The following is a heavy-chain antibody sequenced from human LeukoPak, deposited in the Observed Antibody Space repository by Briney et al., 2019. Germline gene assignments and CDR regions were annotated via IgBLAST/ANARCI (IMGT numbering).Heavy chain of an antibody. CDR3: ASSYCSSTSCYGSYYYYGMDV. CDR2: INHSGST. CDR1: GGSFSGYY. V-gene: IGHV4-34*01. D-gene: IGHD2-2*01. Sequence: SETLSLTCAVYGGSFSGYYWSWIRQPPGKGLEWIGEINHSGSTNYNPSLKSRVTISVDTSKNQSSLKLSSVTAADTAVYYCASSYCSSTSCYGSYYYYGMDVWGQGTTVTVSS. J-gene: IGHJ6*02.